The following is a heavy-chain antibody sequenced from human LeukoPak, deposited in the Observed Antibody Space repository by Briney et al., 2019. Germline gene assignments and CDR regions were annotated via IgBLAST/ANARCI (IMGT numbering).Heavy chain of an antibody. CDR2: MNPNSGNT. CDR3: ARGLRHGRLWRLWLNRPHFDY. Sequence: ASVKVSCKASGYTFTSYDINWVRQATGQGLEWMGWMNPNSGNTGYAQKFQGRVTMTRNTSISTAYMELSSLRSEDTAVYYCARGLRHGRLWRLWLNRPHFDYWGQGTLVTVSS. D-gene: IGHD5-18*01. CDR1: GYTFTSYD. V-gene: IGHV1-8*01. J-gene: IGHJ4*02.